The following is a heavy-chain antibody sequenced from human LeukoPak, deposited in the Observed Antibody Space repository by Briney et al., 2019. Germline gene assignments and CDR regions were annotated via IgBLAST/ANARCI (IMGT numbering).Heavy chain of an antibody. J-gene: IGHJ4*02. CDR2: IYYSGGT. V-gene: IGHV4-39*01. Sequence: PSETLSLTCTVSGGSISSSSYYWGWIRQPPGKGLEWIGSIYYSGGTYYNPSLKSRVTISVDTSKNQFSLKLSSVTAADTAVYYCARHPVYYYDSSGLLHFDYWGQGTLVTVSS. CDR3: ARHPVYYYDSSGLLHFDY. D-gene: IGHD3-22*01. CDR1: GGSISSSSYY.